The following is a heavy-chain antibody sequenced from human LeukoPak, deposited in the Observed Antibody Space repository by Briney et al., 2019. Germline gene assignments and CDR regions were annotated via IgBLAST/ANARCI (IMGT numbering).Heavy chain of an antibody. V-gene: IGHV3-21*01. CDR1: GFTFSSYS. D-gene: IGHD3-22*01. J-gene: IGHJ4*02. CDR3: ASDHYYDMSPRLDY. Sequence: GGSLRLSCAASGFTFSSYSMNWVRQAPGKGLEWVSSISSSSSYIYYADSVKGRFTISRDNAKNSLYLQMNSLRAEDTAVYYCASDHYYDMSPRLDYWGQGTLVTVSS. CDR2: ISSSSSYI.